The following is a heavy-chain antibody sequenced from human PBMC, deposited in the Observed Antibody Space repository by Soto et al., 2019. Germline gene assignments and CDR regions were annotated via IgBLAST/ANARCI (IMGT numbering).Heavy chain of an antibody. D-gene: IGHD1-26*01. J-gene: IGHJ4*02. CDR3: GRQVGATFLDY. V-gene: IGHV4-39*01. CDR1: GDSISSSSYY. CDR2: IYYSGST. Sequence: PSETLSLTCSVSGDSISSSSYYWGWIRQPPGKGLEWIGSIYYSGSTYYNPSLKSRVTISVDTSKNQFSLKLSSVTAADTAVYYCGRQVGATFLDYWGQGTLVIVSS.